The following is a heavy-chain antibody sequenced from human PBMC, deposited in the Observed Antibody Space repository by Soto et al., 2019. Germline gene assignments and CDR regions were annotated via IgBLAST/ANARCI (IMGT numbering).Heavy chain of an antibody. D-gene: IGHD2-8*01. Sequence: SETLSLTCSVSGGSVSGYYWSWIRQPAGKGLEWIGRIYSRGSANYSPSLKSRVIMSIDTSKDQFSLNLTSVTAADTAVYYCARTANGNYREGLELWCQGTTVT. J-gene: IGHJ6*02. CDR2: IYSRGSA. V-gene: IGHV4-4*07. CDR3: ARTANGNYREGLEL. CDR1: GGSVSGYY.